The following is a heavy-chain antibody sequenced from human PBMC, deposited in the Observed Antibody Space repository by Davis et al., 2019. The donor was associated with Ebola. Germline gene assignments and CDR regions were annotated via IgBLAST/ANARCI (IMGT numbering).Heavy chain of an antibody. D-gene: IGHD3-3*01. CDR2: IKTDGSEE. Sequence: GESLKISCAASGFTFSTYWMSWVRQAPGKGLEWVANIKTDGSEEHYVDFVKGRFTMSRDNAKNSLYLQLDSLRDEDTAVYYCARWGLRGNYDSWSGSDYYFDYWGQGILVTVSS. CDR3: ARWGLRGNYDSWSGSDYYFDY. V-gene: IGHV3-7*01. J-gene: IGHJ4*02. CDR1: GFTFSTYW.